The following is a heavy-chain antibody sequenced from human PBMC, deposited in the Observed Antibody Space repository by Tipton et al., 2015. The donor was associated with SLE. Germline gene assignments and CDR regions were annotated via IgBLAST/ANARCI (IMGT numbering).Heavy chain of an antibody. CDR3: AKDIKGDDILTGCHFDY. Sequence: SLRLSCAASGFIFDDNTMHWVRQSPGKGLEWVSLISWDGGSTYYADSVKGRFTISRDNSKNSLYLQMNSLRTEDTALYYCAKDIKGDDILTGCHFDYWGQGTLVTVSS. J-gene: IGHJ4*02. CDR2: ISWDGGST. CDR1: GFIFDDNT. D-gene: IGHD3-9*01. V-gene: IGHV3-43*01.